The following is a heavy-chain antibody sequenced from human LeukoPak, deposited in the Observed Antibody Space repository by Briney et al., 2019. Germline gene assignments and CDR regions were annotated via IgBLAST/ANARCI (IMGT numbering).Heavy chain of an antibody. CDR3: ARQYYYDSSGYRVGGYYFDY. CDR2: IHYSGST. CDR1: GGSISSSRYY. V-gene: IGHV4-39*01. D-gene: IGHD3-22*01. Sequence: SETLSLTCTVSGGSISSSRYYWGWIRQPPGKGLEWIGSIHYSGSTYYNPSLKSRVTVSVDTSENQFSLKLSSVTAADTAVYYCARQYYYDSSGYRVGGYYFDYWGQGTLVTVSS. J-gene: IGHJ4*02.